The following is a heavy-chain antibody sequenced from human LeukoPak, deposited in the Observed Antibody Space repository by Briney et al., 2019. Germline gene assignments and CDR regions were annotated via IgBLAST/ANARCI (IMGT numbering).Heavy chain of an antibody. CDR2: ISYDGSNK. V-gene: IGHV3-30-3*01. D-gene: IGHD6-19*01. CDR3: ARDRLLYSSGVDY. J-gene: IGHJ4*02. Sequence: GGSLRLSCAAPGFTFSSYAMHWVRQAPGKGLEWVAVISYDGSNKYYADSVKGRFTISRDNSKNTLYLQMNSLRAEDTAVYYCARDRLLYSSGVDYWGQGTLVTVSS. CDR1: GFTFSSYA.